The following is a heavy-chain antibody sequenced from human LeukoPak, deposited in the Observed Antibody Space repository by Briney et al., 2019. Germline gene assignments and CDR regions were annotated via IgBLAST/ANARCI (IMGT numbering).Heavy chain of an antibody. CDR2: ISSSSSTI. Sequence: GGSLRLSCAASGFTFSSYSMNWVRQAPGKGLEWVSYISSSSSTIYYADSVKGRFTISRDNAKNPLYLQMNSLRAEDTAVYYCARDPGGQQLVVGAFDIWGQGTMVTVSS. V-gene: IGHV3-48*01. CDR1: GFTFSSYS. D-gene: IGHD6-13*01. J-gene: IGHJ3*02. CDR3: ARDPGGQQLVVGAFDI.